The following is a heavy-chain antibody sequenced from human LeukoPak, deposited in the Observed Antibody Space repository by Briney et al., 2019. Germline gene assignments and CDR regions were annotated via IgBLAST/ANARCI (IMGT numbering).Heavy chain of an antibody. Sequence: GASVKVSCKASGGTFSSYTISWVRQAPGQGLEWMGRIIPILGIANYAQKFQGRVTITADKSTSTAYMELSSLRSEDTAVYYCARDLRGSSGWYDWGQGTLVTVSS. CDR1: GGTFSSYT. CDR2: IIPILGIA. CDR3: ARDLRGSSGWYD. J-gene: IGHJ4*02. D-gene: IGHD6-19*01. V-gene: IGHV1-69*04.